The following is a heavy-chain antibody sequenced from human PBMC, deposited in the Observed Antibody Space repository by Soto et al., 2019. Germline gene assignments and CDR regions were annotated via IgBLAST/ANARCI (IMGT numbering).Heavy chain of an antibody. V-gene: IGHV3-66*01. Sequence: GGSLRLSCAASGFTFSSYDMSWVRQAPGKGLEWVSVIYSGGYTYYADSVKGRFTISRDNSKNTLYLQMNSLRAEDTAVYYCARERSITMIVVIPGRVLDYWGQGTLVTV. CDR2: IYSGGYT. CDR3: ARERSITMIVVIPGRVLDY. CDR1: GFTFSSYD. J-gene: IGHJ4*02. D-gene: IGHD3-22*01.